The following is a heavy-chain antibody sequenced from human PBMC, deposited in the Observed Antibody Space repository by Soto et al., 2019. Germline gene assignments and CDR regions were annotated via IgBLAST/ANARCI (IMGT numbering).Heavy chain of an antibody. CDR1: ELSFCSYA. Sequence: PGGSLRLACGASELSFCSYALTWVRQAPGKGLEWVSTISGSDGKTFYADAVKGRFSISRDISQSTLYLQMNSLRADDTAIYYCARWSYLDYWGQGTRVTVSS. V-gene: IGHV3-23*01. J-gene: IGHJ4*02. D-gene: IGHD3-3*01. CDR2: ISGSDGKT. CDR3: ARWSYLDY.